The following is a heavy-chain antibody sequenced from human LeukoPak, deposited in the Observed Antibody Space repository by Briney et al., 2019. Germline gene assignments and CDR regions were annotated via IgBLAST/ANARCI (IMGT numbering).Heavy chain of an antibody. CDR3: ARDGSGSYYHYYYYGMDV. D-gene: IGHD3-10*01. Sequence: ASVKVSFKASGYTFTSYGISWVRQAPGQGLEWMGWISAYNGNTNYAQKLQGRGTMTTDTSTSTAYMELRSLRSDDTAVYYCARDGSGSYYHYYYYGMDVWGQGTTVTVSS. CDR2: ISAYNGNT. V-gene: IGHV1-18*01. CDR1: GYTFTSYG. J-gene: IGHJ6*02.